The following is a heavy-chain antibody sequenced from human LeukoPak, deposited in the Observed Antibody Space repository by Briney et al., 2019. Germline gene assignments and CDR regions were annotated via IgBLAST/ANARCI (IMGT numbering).Heavy chain of an antibody. CDR1: GGSFIGYY. Sequence: SETLSLTCAVSGGSFIGYYWTWIRQPPGKGLEWIGEIYHSGSANYNPSLMSRVTISLDTSKNHFSLNLSSVTAADTAVYYCARDLQDLWSGYPKYYFDYWGQGTLATVSS. D-gene: IGHD3-3*01. J-gene: IGHJ4*02. CDR3: ARDLQDLWSGYPKYYFDY. V-gene: IGHV4-34*01. CDR2: IYHSGSA.